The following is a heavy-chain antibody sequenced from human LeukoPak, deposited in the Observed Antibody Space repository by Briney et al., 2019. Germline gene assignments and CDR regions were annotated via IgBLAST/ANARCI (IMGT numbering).Heavy chain of an antibody. Sequence: PSETLSLTCTVSGGSISSYYWSWIRQPPGKGLEWIGYIYYSGSTNYNPSLKSRVTISVDTSKNQFSLKLSSVTAADTAVYYCAREAHGCSSTSCYGNWFDPWGQGTLVTVSP. CDR1: GGSISSYY. V-gene: IGHV4-59*01. J-gene: IGHJ5*02. CDR2: IYYSGST. D-gene: IGHD2-2*01. CDR3: AREAHGCSSTSCYGNWFDP.